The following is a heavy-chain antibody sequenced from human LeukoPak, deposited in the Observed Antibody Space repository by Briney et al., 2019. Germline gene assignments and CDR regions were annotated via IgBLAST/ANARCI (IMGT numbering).Heavy chain of an antibody. J-gene: IGHJ4*02. CDR3: ATSSTVVTPYYFDY. D-gene: IGHD4-23*01. CDR1: GGTFSSYA. V-gene: IGHV1-69*13. CDR2: IIPIFGAA. Sequence: GASVKVSCKASGGTFSSYAISWVRQAPGQGLEWMGGIIPIFGAANYAQKFQGRVTITADESTSTAYMELSSLRSEDTAVYYCATSSTVVTPYYFDYWGQGTLVTVSS.